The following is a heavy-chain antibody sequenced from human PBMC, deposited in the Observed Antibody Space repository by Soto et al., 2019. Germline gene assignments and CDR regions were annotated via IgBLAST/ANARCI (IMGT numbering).Heavy chain of an antibody. CDR3: AISYITNEAFDI. D-gene: IGHD1-1*01. CDR2: MSHSGST. J-gene: IGHJ3*02. CDR1: SGPFSGYY. V-gene: IGHV4-34*01. Sequence: QVQLQQWGAGLLKPSETLSLTCAVSSGPFSGYYWSWIRQSPGKGLEWIGEMSHSGSTNYNPSLKSRVTISVDTSKNQFSLKLSSVTAADTAVYYCAISYITNEAFDIWGQGTLVTVSS.